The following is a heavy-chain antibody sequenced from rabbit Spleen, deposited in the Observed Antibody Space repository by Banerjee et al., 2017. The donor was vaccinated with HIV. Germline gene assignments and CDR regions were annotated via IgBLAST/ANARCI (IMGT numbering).Heavy chain of an antibody. D-gene: IGHD1-1*01. CDR2: INNITGKT. CDR1: GFIFSDNYA. J-gene: IGHJ3*01. CDR3: ARDLPDIIGWNFGF. V-gene: IGHV1S40*01. Sequence: QSLQESGGGLVQPAGSLTPTCTASGFIFSDNYAMCWVRQAPGKGLEWIGCINNITGKTVYATWAKGRSTISRASSTTVFLQMTSLTAADTATYFCARDLPDIIGWNFGFWGPGTLVTVS.